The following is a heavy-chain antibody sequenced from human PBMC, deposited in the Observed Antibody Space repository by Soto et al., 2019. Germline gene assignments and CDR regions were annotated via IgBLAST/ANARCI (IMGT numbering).Heavy chain of an antibody. CDR2: INPNSGGT. J-gene: IGHJ6*02. Sequence: EASVKVSCKASGYTFTGYYMHWVRQAPGQGLEWMGWINPNSGGTNYAQKFQGWVTMTRDTSISTAYMELSRLRSDDTAVYYCARGGYCSGGSCYEGGVYYYGMDVWGQGTTVTVSS. CDR3: ARGGYCSGGSCYEGGVYYYGMDV. V-gene: IGHV1-2*04. CDR1: GYTFTGYY. D-gene: IGHD2-15*01.